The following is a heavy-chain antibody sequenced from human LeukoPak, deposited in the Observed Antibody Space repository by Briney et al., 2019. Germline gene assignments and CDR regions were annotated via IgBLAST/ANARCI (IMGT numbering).Heavy chain of an antibody. CDR3: ARDSTGYGYEEWS. CDR1: GFTFNHYG. V-gene: IGHV3-23*01. J-gene: IGHJ5*02. CDR2: ISGSGGNT. D-gene: IGHD5-18*01. Sequence: GGSLRLSCAVSGFTFNHYGMSWVRQAPGKGLEWVSAISGSGGNTYYADSVKGRFTISRDNAKNSLYLQMNSLRAEDTTVYYCARDSTGYGYEEWSWGQGTLVTVSS.